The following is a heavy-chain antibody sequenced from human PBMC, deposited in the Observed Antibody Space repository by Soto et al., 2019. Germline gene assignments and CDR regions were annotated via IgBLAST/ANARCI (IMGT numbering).Heavy chain of an antibody. CDR1: GGTLSSYT. CDR3: ARAPSLGSSAFDY. D-gene: IGHD6-25*01. CDR2: LNPNSGGK. V-gene: IGHV1-2*02. J-gene: IGHJ4*02. Sequence: ASVKVSCKASGGTLSSYTISWLRQAPGQGLEWLGWLNPNSGGKIYAKKFQGRVTMTRDTSISTAYMELSRLRSYDTAVYYCARAPSLGSSAFDYWGQGTLVTAPQ.